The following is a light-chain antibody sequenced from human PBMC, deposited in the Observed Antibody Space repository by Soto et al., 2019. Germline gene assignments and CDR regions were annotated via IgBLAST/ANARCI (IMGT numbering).Light chain of an antibody. Sequence: QSVLTQPPSASGSPGQSVTISCTGISSDVGGYNYVSWYQQHPGKAPKLMIYEVSKRPSGVPDRFSGSKSGNTASLTVSGLRAEDEADYYCSSYAGSNNFVFGTGTKVTV. V-gene: IGLV2-8*01. CDR1: SSDVGGYNY. J-gene: IGLJ1*01. CDR3: SSYAGSNNFV. CDR2: EVS.